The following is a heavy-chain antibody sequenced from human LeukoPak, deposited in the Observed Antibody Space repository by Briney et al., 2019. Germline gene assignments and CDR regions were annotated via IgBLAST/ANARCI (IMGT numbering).Heavy chain of an antibody. Sequence: GASVKVSCTASGYTFTSDGISWVRQAPGQRLEWMGWISAYNGNTNYAQKLQGRVTMTTDTSTSTAYMELRGLRSDDTAVYYCAREFPLHYYMDVWGKGTTVTVSS. J-gene: IGHJ6*03. V-gene: IGHV1-18*01. CDR3: AREFPLHYYMDV. CDR1: GYTFTSDG. CDR2: ISAYNGNT.